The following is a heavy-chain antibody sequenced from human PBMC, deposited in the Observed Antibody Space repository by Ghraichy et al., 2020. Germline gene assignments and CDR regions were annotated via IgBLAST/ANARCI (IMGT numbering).Heavy chain of an antibody. J-gene: IGHJ6*02. Sequence: ASVKVSCKASGYTFTGYYMHWVRQAPGQGLEWMGWINPNSGGTNYAQKFQGRVTMTRDTSISTAYMELSRLRSDDTAVYYCARVEGGEPITIFGVVYGMDVWGQGTTVTVSS. V-gene: IGHV1-2*02. CDR2: INPNSGGT. CDR3: ARVEGGEPITIFGVVYGMDV. CDR1: GYTFTGYY. D-gene: IGHD3-3*01.